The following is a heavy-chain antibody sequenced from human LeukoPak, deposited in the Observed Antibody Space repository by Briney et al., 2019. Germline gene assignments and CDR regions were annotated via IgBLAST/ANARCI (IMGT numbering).Heavy chain of an antibody. CDR3: AKEYYGGWGDD. Sequence: GGSLRPSCAASGFTFSTYNMNWVRQAPGKGLEWVSYISSSGSTKYYADSVKGRFTISRDNVKNSLFLQMNSLRAEDTALYYCAKEYYGGWGDDWGQGTLVTVSS. V-gene: IGHV3-48*01. J-gene: IGHJ4*02. CDR1: GFTFSTYN. CDR2: ISSSGSTK. D-gene: IGHD4-23*01.